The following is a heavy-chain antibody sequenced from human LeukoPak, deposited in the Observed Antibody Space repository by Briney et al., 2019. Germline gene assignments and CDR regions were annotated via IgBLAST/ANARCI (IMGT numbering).Heavy chain of an antibody. V-gene: IGHV1-69*04. CDR3: ARDRVGYCSITSCYTSYFDY. D-gene: IGHD2-2*02. J-gene: IGHJ4*02. CDR2: IIPILGIA. Sequence: ASVKVSCKASGGTFSSYAISWVRQAPGQGLEWMGRIIPILGIANYAQKLQGRVTITADKSTGTANMELSSLRSEDTAVYYCARDRVGYCSITSCYTSYFDYWGQGTLVTVSS. CDR1: GGTFSSYA.